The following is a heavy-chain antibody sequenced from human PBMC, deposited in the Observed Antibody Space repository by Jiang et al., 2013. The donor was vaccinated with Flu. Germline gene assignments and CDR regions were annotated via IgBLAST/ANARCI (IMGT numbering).Heavy chain of an antibody. Sequence: SVKVSCESSGYIYTSYDINWVRQATGQGLEWMGWMNPNSGNTGYAQKFQGRVTMTRNTSISTAYMELSSLRSEDTAVYYCARGSAGDTATFDIWGQGTMVTVSS. V-gene: IGHV1-8*01. J-gene: IGHJ3*02. CDR3: ARGSAGDTATFDI. D-gene: IGHD5-18*01. CDR2: MNPNSGNT. CDR1: GYIYTSYD.